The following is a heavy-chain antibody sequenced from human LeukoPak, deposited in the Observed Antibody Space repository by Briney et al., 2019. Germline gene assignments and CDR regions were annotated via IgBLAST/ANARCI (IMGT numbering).Heavy chain of an antibody. CDR1: GFTFSSYW. V-gene: IGHV3-7*01. CDR2: IKQDGSEK. Sequence: GGSLRLSCAASGFTFSSYWMSWVRQAPGKGLEWVANIKQDGSEKYYVDSVKGQFTISRDNAKNSLYLQMNSLRAEDTAVYYCVVPAAIEYFQHWGQGTLVTVSS. D-gene: IGHD2-2*01. CDR3: VVPAAIEYFQH. J-gene: IGHJ1*01.